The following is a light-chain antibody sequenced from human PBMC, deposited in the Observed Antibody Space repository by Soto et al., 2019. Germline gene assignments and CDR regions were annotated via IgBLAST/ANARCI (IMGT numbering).Light chain of an antibody. V-gene: IGKV3-20*01. CDR2: GAS. CDR1: QSVNSTS. J-gene: IGKJ1*01. Sequence: EIVLTQSPGTLSLSPGERATLSCRASQSVNSTSLAWYQQKPGQAPRLLIYGASSRATDIPDRFSGSGSGTDFTLTISRLEPEDFAVYFCQRYYNSLWTFGQGTKVDIK. CDR3: QRYYNSLWT.